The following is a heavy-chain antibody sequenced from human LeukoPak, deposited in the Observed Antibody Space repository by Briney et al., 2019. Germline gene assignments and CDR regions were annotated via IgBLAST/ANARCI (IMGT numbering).Heavy chain of an antibody. Sequence: PSETLSLTCAVSGASISSNSYYWGWIRQPPGKGLEWIGSIYYSGSTYYNPSLKSRVTIAADTSKNHFSLRVSSVTAADTAVYYCARRFCSNGVCYRSAFDMWGQGTMVTVSS. CDR2: IYYSGST. CDR1: GASISSNSYY. J-gene: IGHJ3*02. V-gene: IGHV4-39*07. CDR3: ARRFCSNGVCYRSAFDM. D-gene: IGHD2-8*01.